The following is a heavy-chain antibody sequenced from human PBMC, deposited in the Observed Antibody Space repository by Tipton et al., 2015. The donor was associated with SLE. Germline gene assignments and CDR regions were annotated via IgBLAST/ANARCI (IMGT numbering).Heavy chain of an antibody. CDR1: GYSFTTYW. D-gene: IGHD5-24*01. V-gene: IGHV5-51*03. Sequence: VQLVQSGAEVKQPGESVKMSCKGSGYSFTTYWIGWVRQMPGKGLEWMGIVFPGDSDTRYSPSFQGQVTMSADKSISTAYLQWSSLKASDTGIYYCARVRDVDQMEPSFYYGMDVWGQGTTVTVSS. J-gene: IGHJ6*02. CDR3: ARVRDVDQMEPSFYYGMDV. CDR2: VFPGDSDT.